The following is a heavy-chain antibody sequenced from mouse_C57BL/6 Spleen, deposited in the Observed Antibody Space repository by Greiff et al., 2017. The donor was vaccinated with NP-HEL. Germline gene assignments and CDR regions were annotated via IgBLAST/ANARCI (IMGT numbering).Heavy chain of an antibody. J-gene: IGHJ2*01. V-gene: IGHV1-15*01. CDR2: IDPETGGT. CDR3: LYYGYDVDY. D-gene: IGHD2-2*01. Sequence: QVQLKQSGAELVRPGASVTLSCKASGYTFTDYEMHWVKQTPVHGLEWIGAIDPETGGTAYNQKFKGKAILTADKSSSTAYMELRSLTSEDSAVYYCLYYGYDVDYWGQGTTLTVSS. CDR1: GYTFTDYE.